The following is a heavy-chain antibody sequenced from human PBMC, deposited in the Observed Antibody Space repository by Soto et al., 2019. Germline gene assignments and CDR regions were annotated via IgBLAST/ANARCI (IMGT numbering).Heavy chain of an antibody. Sequence: PGGSLRLSGAASGFTFSSYAMSWVRQTPGKGLEWVSAISGSGGSTYYEDSVKGRFTISRDNSKSSLFLQMSSLRADDTALYYCAKSMGSASLPRTPFDYWGQGTLVTVSS. CDR2: ISGSGGST. J-gene: IGHJ4*02. CDR1: GFTFSSYA. V-gene: IGHV3-23*01. CDR3: AKSMGSASLPRTPFDY. D-gene: IGHD3-16*01.